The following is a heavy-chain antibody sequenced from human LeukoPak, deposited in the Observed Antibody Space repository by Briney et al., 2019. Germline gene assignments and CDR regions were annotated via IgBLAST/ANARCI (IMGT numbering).Heavy chain of an antibody. Sequence: PSETLSLTCAVYGGSFSGYYWSWIRQPPGKGLEWIGEINHSGSTNYNPSLKSRVTISVDTSKNQFSLKLSSVTAADTAVYYCARGKRGENMILVVTVIYYFDYWGQGTLVTVSS. CDR3: ARGKRGENMILVVTVIYYFDY. V-gene: IGHV4-34*01. J-gene: IGHJ4*02. CDR1: GGSFSGYY. CDR2: INHSGST. D-gene: IGHD3-22*01.